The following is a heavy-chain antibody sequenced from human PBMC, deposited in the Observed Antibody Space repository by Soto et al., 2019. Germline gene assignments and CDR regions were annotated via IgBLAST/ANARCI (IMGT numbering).Heavy chain of an antibody. V-gene: IGHV4-59*08. Sequence: QVQLQESGPGLVKPSETLSLTCTVSGDYISSHYWSWIRQPPGKGLEWIGYVYHSGKTDSNPSLKSRVTISMDTYKNQISLSLTSVTAADTAVYYCVRPKGTTPAVWYFDLWGRGTLVTVSS. J-gene: IGHJ2*01. CDR3: VRPKGTTPAVWYFDL. CDR2: VYHSGKT. D-gene: IGHD2-2*01. CDR1: GDYISSHY.